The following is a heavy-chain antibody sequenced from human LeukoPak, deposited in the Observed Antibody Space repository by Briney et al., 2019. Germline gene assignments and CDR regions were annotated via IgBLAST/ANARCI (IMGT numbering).Heavy chain of an antibody. V-gene: IGHV4-31*03. CDR3: ANYASGTYKFDP. CDR2: IYYNGHT. J-gene: IGHJ5*02. CDR1: GGSISNGGYY. Sequence: SETLSLTCTVSGGSISNGGYYWSWIRQLPGKGLEWIGYIYYNGHTYYNPSLKSRVVISVDTSKNQFSLKLSSVTAADTAVCYWANYASGTYKFDPWGQGTLVTVSS. D-gene: IGHD3-10*01.